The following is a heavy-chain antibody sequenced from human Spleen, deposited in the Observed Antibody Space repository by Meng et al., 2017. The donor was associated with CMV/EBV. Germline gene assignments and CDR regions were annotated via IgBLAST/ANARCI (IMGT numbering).Heavy chain of an antibody. Sequence: SCKPSAYTFTAHYFHGVRQAPGQGLEWMGWIHPHRGDTNYAQQFQGRVTLTRDTSINTGYMELTRLTSDDTAVYYCARDNNWGPDYWGQGTLVTVSS. CDR2: IHPHRGDT. J-gene: IGHJ4*02. D-gene: IGHD7-27*01. CDR3: ARDNNWGPDY. CDR1: AYTFTAHY. V-gene: IGHV1-2*02.